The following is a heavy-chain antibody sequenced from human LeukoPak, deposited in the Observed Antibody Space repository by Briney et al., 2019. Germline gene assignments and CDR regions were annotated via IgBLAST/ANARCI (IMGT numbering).Heavy chain of an antibody. CDR3: AREETGWFDP. CDR1: GGSISGYF. Sequence: SETLSLTCTVSGGSISGYFWSWIRQPPGKGLEWIGYIYYSGSTNYQPSLKSRVTISVDPSKNQFSLKLTSVTAADTAVYYCAREETGWFDPWGQGTLVTVSS. V-gene: IGHV4-59*01. D-gene: IGHD7-27*01. CDR2: IYYSGST. J-gene: IGHJ5*02.